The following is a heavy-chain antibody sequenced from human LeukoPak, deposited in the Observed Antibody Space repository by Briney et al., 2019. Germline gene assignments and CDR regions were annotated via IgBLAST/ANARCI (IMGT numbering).Heavy chain of an antibody. D-gene: IGHD3-22*01. J-gene: IGHJ6*03. Sequence: GASVKVSCKPSGGTFSGQAVSWVRQAPGQGLEWMGRIIPIFGSTDYSQTFQGRVTITTDEPATVVYLELSGLRSDDTAVYYCARGVRSHFYDYSGLYYYYLDLWGKGTTVTVSS. V-gene: IGHV1-69*05. CDR3: ARGVRSHFYDYSGLYYYYLDL. CDR2: IIPIFGST. CDR1: GGTFSGQA.